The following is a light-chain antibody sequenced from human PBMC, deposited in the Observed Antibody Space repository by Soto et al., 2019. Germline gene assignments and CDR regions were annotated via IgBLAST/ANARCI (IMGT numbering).Light chain of an antibody. J-gene: IGKJ2*01. Sequence: DIQLTQSPSFLSASVGDRVTITCRASQGISSYLAWYQQKPGKAPKLLIYAASTLQSGVPSRFSGSGSGTEFTLTISSLQPDDCATYYCQQRHSYPQTLGQGPKLEI. CDR2: AAS. V-gene: IGKV1-9*01. CDR1: QGISSY. CDR3: QQRHSYPQT.